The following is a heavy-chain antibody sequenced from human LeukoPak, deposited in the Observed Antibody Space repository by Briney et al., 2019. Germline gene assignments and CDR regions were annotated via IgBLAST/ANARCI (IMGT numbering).Heavy chain of an antibody. D-gene: IGHD5-18*01. J-gene: IGHJ4*02. Sequence: GGSLRLSCAASGFTFINYAMNWVRQAPGKGLEWVSSISGSGGSTDYADSVKGRFTISRDNAKNTLYLQMDSLRPEDTAVYHCVRADGRSYGLFDSWGRGTLVIVSS. CDR2: ISGSGGST. CDR3: VRADGRSYGLFDS. CDR1: GFTFINYA. V-gene: IGHV3-23*01.